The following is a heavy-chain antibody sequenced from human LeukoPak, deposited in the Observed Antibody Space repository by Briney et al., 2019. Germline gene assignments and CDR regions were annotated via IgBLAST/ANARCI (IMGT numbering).Heavy chain of an antibody. CDR2: ISSSSTI. J-gene: IGHJ4*02. CDR1: GFTFSSYS. D-gene: IGHD5-12*01. V-gene: IGHV3-48*01. Sequence: GGSLRLSCAASGFTFSSYSMNWVRQAPGKGLEWVSYISSSSTIYYADSVKGRFTISRDNAKNSLYLQMNSLRAEDTAVYYCARDAGSGAYDEFDFWGQGILVIVSS. CDR3: ARDAGSGAYDEFDF.